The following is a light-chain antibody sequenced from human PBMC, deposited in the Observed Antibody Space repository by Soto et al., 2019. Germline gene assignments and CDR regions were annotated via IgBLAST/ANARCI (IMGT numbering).Light chain of an antibody. CDR1: TGAVTSGHY. CDR3: LLSYSGARPVV. V-gene: IGLV7-46*01. CDR2: DTS. Sequence: QTVVTQEPSLTVSPGGTVTLTCGSSTGAVTSGHYPYWFQQKPGQAPRTLIYDTSNKHSWTPARFSGSLLGGKAALTLSSAQPEDEGEYYCLLSYSGARPVVFGGGTKLTVL. J-gene: IGLJ2*01.